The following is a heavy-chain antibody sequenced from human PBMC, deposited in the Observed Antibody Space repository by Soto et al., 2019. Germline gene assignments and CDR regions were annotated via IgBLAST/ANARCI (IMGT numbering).Heavy chain of an antibody. Sequence: PGESLKISCKGSGYSFSNYWIAWGRQMPGKGLEWMGIIFPADSDTKYSPSFQGQVTISADKSISTAYLQWSSLKASDTAMYYCASSVVVPSTMNYFDYWGQGSLVTVS. V-gene: IGHV5-51*01. D-gene: IGHD2-15*01. CDR1: GYSFSNYW. CDR2: IFPADSDT. J-gene: IGHJ4*02. CDR3: ASSVVVPSTMNYFDY.